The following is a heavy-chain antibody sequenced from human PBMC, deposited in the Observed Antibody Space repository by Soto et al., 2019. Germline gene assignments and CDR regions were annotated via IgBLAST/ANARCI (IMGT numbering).Heavy chain of an antibody. CDR1: GGSISSYY. V-gene: IGHV4-59*01. J-gene: IGHJ4*02. CDR2: IYYSGST. CDR3: ARESGMGGWYPDYFDY. Sequence: SETLSLTCTVSGGSISSYYWSWIRQPPGKGLEWIGYIYYSGSTNYNPSLKSRVTISVDTSKNQFSLKLSSVTAADTAVYYCARESGMGGWYPDYFDYWGQGTLVTVSS. D-gene: IGHD6-19*01.